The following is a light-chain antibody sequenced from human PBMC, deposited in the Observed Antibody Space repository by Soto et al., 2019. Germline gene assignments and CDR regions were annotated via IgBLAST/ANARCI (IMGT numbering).Light chain of an antibody. CDR1: QSLLHSNGYNY. Sequence: DFVMTQSPLSLPVTPGEPASISCRSSQSLLHSNGYNYLDWYLQKSGQSPQLLIYLGSNRASGVPDRFSGSGSGTDFTLKISRVEAEDVGVYYCMQALQTPITFGQGTRLEI. J-gene: IGKJ5*01. CDR2: LGS. V-gene: IGKV2-28*01. CDR3: MQALQTPIT.